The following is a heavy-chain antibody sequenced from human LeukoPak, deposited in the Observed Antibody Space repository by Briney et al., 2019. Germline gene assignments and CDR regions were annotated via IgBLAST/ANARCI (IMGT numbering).Heavy chain of an antibody. V-gene: IGHV4-34*01. CDR1: GGSFSGYY. CDR3: ARGRLRSGWYQDLRFDY. CDR2: INHSGST. J-gene: IGHJ4*02. D-gene: IGHD6-19*01. Sequence: SETLSLTCAVYGGSFSGYYWSWIRQPPGKGLEWIGEINHSGSTNYNPSLKSRVTISVDTSKNQFSLKLSSVTAADTAVYYCARGRLRSGWYQDLRFDYWGQGTLVTVSS.